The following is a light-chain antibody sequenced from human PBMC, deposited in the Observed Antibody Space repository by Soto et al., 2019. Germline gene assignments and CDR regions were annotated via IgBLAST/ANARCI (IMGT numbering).Light chain of an antibody. J-gene: IGKJ2*01. Sequence: DIQMTQSPSSLSASVGDRVTITCRASQNINTYLNWYQQKPGKAPKLLIYAASSLQSGVPSRFSGRGSGTDFTLTIRSLQPEDLATYSCQQGYSTPYTFGQGTKLEIK. V-gene: IGKV1-39*01. CDR3: QQGYSTPYT. CDR2: AAS. CDR1: QNINTY.